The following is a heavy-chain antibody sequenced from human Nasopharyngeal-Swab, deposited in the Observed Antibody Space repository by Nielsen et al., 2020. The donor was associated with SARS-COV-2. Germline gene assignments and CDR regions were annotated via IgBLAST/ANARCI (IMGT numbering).Heavy chain of an antibody. Sequence: GGSLRLSCSASGFTFSSYCMHWVRQAPGKGLEWVAVIWYDGSNNYYADSVKGLFTISRDNSKNTLYLQMNSLRAEDTAVYYCARHPGYCSGGSWYYYYGMDGWGQGTTVTVSS. CDR1: GFTFSSYC. J-gene: IGHJ6*02. CDR3: ARHPGYCSGGSWYYYYGMDG. D-gene: IGHD2-15*01. V-gene: IGHV3-33*01. CDR2: IWYDGSNN.